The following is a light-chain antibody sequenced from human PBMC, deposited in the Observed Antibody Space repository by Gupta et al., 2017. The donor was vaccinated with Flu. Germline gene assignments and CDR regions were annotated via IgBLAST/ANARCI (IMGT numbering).Light chain of an antibody. Sequence: RATLSCRASKSINTNLGSYQQKPSQGPRLLIHDAPTRAAGVPARVSGSGSGTEFTLTITSLQSEGYALYFCQQYDDWPSFGGGTTVGIK. CDR1: KSINTN. CDR2: DAP. CDR3: QQYDDWPS. J-gene: IGKJ4*01. V-gene: IGKV3-15*01.